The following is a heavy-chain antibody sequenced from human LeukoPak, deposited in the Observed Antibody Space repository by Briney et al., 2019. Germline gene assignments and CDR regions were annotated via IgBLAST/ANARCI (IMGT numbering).Heavy chain of an antibody. J-gene: IGHJ4*02. D-gene: IGHD4-17*01. CDR3: AREGPSVTPYY. CDR2: IKQDGSET. CDR1: GFKFSSNW. Sequence: GGSLRLSCAASGFKFSSNWMSWVRQAPGKGLEWVADIKQDGSETYYVDSVKGRFTISRDNAKNSLYLQMNSLRAENTAVYYCAREGPSVTPYYWGQGTLVTVSS. V-gene: IGHV3-7*01.